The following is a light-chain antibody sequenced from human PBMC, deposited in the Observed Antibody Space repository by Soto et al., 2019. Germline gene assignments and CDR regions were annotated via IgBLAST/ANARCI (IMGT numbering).Light chain of an antibody. CDR2: GTS. CDR1: RSVGSYY. Sequence: ELVLTQSPGTLSLSPGERATLSCRARRSVGSYYLAWYQQKPGQAPRVLISGTSSRATGIPDRFSGSGSGTEFPLTSSRLEPEDFAVYYCQHYDDSVFIFGPGTKVEFK. V-gene: IGKV3-20*01. J-gene: IGKJ3*01. CDR3: QHYDDSVFI.